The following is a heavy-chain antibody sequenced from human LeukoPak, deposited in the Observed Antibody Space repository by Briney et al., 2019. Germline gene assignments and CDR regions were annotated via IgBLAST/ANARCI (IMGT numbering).Heavy chain of an antibody. D-gene: IGHD4-23*01. V-gene: IGHV4-4*07. CDR2: VYSSGNT. CDR3: ARGGKATVVTM. J-gene: IGHJ4*02. CDR1: GGSINSYY. Sequence: SETLSLTRTVSGGSINSYYWSWIRQPAGKGLEWIGRVYSSGNTNYNPSLKSRVSMSVDTSKNQFTLKLTSVTAADTAVYYCARGGKATVVTMWGQGILVTVSS.